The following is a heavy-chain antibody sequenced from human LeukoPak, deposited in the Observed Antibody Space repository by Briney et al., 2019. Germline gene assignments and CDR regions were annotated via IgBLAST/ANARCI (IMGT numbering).Heavy chain of an antibody. CDR3: ARGFGAPYYMDV. J-gene: IGHJ6*03. Sequence: GGSLRLSCAASGFTFSSYWMSWVRQAPGKGLEWVANIKQDGSEKYYVDSVKGRFTISRDNAKNSLYLQLNSLRAEDTALYYCARGFGAPYYMDVWGKGTTVTISS. V-gene: IGHV3-7*04. CDR2: IKQDGSEK. D-gene: IGHD3-10*01. CDR1: GFTFSSYW.